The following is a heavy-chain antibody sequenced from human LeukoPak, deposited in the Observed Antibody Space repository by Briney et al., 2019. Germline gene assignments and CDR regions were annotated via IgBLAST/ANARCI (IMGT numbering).Heavy chain of an antibody. CDR2: IWFDGSNE. CDR1: GFIFNHYT. J-gene: IGHJ4*02. Sequence: GGSLRLSCASSGFIFNHYTMDWVRQAPGKGLELVANIWFDGSNEYYADSVKGRFTISRDNSKNTLYLQMNSLTGEDTAVYYCARDRERAADLGYWGQGTLVTVSS. CDR3: ARDRERAADLGY. V-gene: IGHV3-33*08. D-gene: IGHD6-13*01.